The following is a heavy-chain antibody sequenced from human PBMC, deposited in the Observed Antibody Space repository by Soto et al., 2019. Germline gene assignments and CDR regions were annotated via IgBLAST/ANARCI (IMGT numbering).Heavy chain of an antibody. CDR3: AKDRLVVRHYDAFDI. Sequence: GVTMRLSCFASGFTLSSYARRGVRQAHGKGLEWASAISCCGGSTYYADSVKCRVTISRDNSKNMLYLHMNNLSAEDTAVYYCAKDRLVVRHYDAFDIWGKGTM. J-gene: IGHJ3*02. CDR1: GFTLSSYA. CDR2: ISCCGGST. D-gene: IGHD3-22*01. V-gene: IGHV3-23*01.